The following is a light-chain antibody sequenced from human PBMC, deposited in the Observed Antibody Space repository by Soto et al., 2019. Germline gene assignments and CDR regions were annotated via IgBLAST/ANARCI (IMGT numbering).Light chain of an antibody. CDR2: GAS. V-gene: IGKV3-20*01. J-gene: IGKJ5*01. CDR3: QQYDNWLTGT. Sequence: EIVLTQSPGTLSLSPGERATLSCRASQSVSSSYLAWYQQKPGQAPRLLIYGASSRATGIPDRFSGSGSGTEFTLTISSLQSEDFAVYYCQQYDNWLTGTFGQGTRLEIK. CDR1: QSVSSSY.